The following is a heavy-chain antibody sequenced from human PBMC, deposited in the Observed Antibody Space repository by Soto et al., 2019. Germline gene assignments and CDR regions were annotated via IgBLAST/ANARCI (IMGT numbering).Heavy chain of an antibody. CDR1: GGSISSGGTGSY. CDR3: ARAITLGGVIVPPFY. D-gene: IGHD3-16*02. CDR2: IYYTGNT. Sequence: SETLSLTCTFSGGSISSGGTGSYWTWIRQLPGKGLEWIGYIYYTGNTYYNPSLKSRPTISIDTSKNQFSLKLSSATAADTAVYYCARAITLGGVIVPPFYWGQGTLVTVSS. V-gene: IGHV4-30-4*08. J-gene: IGHJ4*02.